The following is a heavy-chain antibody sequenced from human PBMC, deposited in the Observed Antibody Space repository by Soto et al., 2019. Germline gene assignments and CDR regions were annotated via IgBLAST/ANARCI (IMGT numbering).Heavy chain of an antibody. J-gene: IGHJ6*02. CDR3: ARVPLSGGVEDYYYGMDV. CDR1: GGTFSSYA. V-gene: IGHV1-69*01. CDR2: IIPIFGTA. Sequence: QVQLVQSGAEVKMPGSSVKVSCKASGGTFSSYAISWVRQAPGQGLEWMGGIIPIFGTANYAQKFQGRVTITADESTSTAYMELSSLRSEDTAVYYCARVPLSGGVEDYYYGMDVWGQGTTVTVSS. D-gene: IGHD3-10*01.